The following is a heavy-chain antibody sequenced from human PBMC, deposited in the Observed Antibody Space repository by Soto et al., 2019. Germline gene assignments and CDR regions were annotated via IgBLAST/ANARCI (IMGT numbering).Heavy chain of an antibody. CDR3: AREMGVIGARGYTWFDP. CDR2: INPSSGGT. CDR1: GYTFSDYY. J-gene: IGHJ5*02. Sequence: ASVKVSCKASGYTFSDYYVHWVREAPGQGLEWMGWINPSSGGTIYTQRFQGRVTMTRDTSINTVYMELSRLTSDDTAVYYCAREMGVIGARGYTWFDPWGQGALVTVSS. D-gene: IGHD1-26*01. V-gene: IGHV1-2*02.